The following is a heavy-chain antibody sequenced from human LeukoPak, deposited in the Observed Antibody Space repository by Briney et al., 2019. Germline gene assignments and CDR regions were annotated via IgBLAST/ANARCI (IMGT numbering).Heavy chain of an antibody. CDR2: INPNSGGT. V-gene: IGHV1-2*02. CDR3: ARVDGYYDSSGYYYFLDY. J-gene: IGHJ4*02. CDR1: GYTFTGYY. Sequence: GASVKVSCKASGYTFTGYYMHWVRQAPGQGLEWMGWINPNSGGTNYAQKFQGRVTMTGDTSISTAYMELSRLRSDDTAVYYCARVDGYYDSSGYYYFLDYWGQGTLVTVSS. D-gene: IGHD3-22*01.